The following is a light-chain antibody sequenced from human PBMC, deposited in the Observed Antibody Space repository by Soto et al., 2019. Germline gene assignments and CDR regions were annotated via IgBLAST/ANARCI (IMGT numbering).Light chain of an antibody. Sequence: DIQMTQSPSTLSASVGARVPISCRASQSISSWLAWYQQKPGKAPNLLIYDASSLQSGVPSRFSGIGSGTEFTLTISSLQPDDFATYYCQQYNSHWTFGQGTKVDIK. V-gene: IGKV1-5*01. CDR3: QQYNSHWT. J-gene: IGKJ1*01. CDR1: QSISSW. CDR2: DAS.